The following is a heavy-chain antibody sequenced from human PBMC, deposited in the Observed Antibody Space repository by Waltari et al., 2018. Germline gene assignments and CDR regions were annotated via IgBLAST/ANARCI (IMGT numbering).Heavy chain of an antibody. D-gene: IGHD2-8*01. Sequence: EVQLVESGGGLEPPGGLLRPPCAGSGCPFRRFAMLWDRQAPVTRLGLGSGMRGIGDITSYADSVKVRFTISRDTSKNTLYLLFNSRRPGDTAIYYCASAPRPEVSAPFDFWGRGTLVTVSS. V-gene: IGHV3-23*04. CDR3: ASAPRPEVSAPFDF. J-gene: IGHJ4*02. CDR1: GCPFRRFA. CDR2: MRGIGDIT.